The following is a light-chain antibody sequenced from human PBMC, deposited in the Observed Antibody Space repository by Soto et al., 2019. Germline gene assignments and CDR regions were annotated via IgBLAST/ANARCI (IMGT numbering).Light chain of an antibody. Sequence: QSVLTQPRSVSGSPGQSVTISCTGSSSDVGGYDFVSWYQQHPGKAPKLMISDVSERPSGVPDRFSGSKSANTASLTISGLQAEDEADYYCCSYAGTYTFVFGGGTKLTVL. CDR1: SSDVGGYDF. CDR2: DVS. CDR3: CSYAGTYTFV. V-gene: IGLV2-11*01. J-gene: IGLJ3*02.